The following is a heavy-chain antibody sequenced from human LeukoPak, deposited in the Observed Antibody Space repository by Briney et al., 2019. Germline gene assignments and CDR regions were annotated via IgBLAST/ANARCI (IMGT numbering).Heavy chain of an antibody. Sequence: PSETLSLTCNVSGDSITRDYWSWIRQSPGKGLEWIGYINYGGNSDYNPSLNSRVTISVNRSKKQVSLKMRSMTAADTAVYYCARLDCISNTCYNYWAPGALVTVSS. J-gene: IGHJ4*02. CDR3: ARLDCISNTCYNY. V-gene: IGHV4-59*08. CDR2: INYGGNS. CDR1: GDSITRDY. D-gene: IGHD3-10*01.